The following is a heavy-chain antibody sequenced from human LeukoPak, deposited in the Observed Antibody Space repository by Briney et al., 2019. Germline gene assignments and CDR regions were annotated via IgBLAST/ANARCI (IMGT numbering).Heavy chain of an antibody. D-gene: IGHD5-18*01. V-gene: IGHV4-39*01. CDR2: IYYSGST. CDR1: GGSISSSSYY. CDR3: ARQVGYSYLFDY. J-gene: IGHJ4*02. Sequence: SETLSLTCTVSGGSISSSSYYWDWIRQPPGKGLEWIGSIYYSGSTYYNPSLKSRVTISVDTSKNQFSLKLSSVTAADTAVYYCARQVGYSYLFDYWGQGTLVTVSS.